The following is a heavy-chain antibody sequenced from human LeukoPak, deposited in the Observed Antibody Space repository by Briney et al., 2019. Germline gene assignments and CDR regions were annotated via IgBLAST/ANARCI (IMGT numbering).Heavy chain of an antibody. J-gene: IGHJ4*02. D-gene: IGHD6-6*01. CDR2: ISGSGGST. Sequence: PGGSLRLSCAASGFTFSSYAMSWVRQAPGKGLKWVSAISGSGGSTYYADSVKGRFTISRDNSKNTLYLQTNSLRAEDTAVYYCAKDSAARRGYFDYWGQGTLVTVSS. V-gene: IGHV3-23*01. CDR3: AKDSAARRGYFDY. CDR1: GFTFSSYA.